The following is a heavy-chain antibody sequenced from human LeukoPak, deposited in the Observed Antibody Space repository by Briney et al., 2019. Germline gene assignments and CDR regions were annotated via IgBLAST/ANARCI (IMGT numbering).Heavy chain of an antibody. CDR3: AKGLRGYSYGPYNWFDP. D-gene: IGHD5-18*01. J-gene: IGHJ5*02. Sequence: GGSLRLSCAASGFTFSSYAMSWVRQAPGKGLEWVSAISGSGGSTYYADSVKGRFTISRDNSKNTLYLQMNSLRAEDTGVYYCAKGLRGYSYGPYNWFDPWGQGTLVTVSS. CDR2: ISGSGGST. V-gene: IGHV3-23*01. CDR1: GFTFSSYA.